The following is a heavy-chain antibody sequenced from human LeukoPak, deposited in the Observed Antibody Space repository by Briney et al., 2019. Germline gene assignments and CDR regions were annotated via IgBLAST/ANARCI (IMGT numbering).Heavy chain of an antibody. V-gene: IGHV1-46*01. D-gene: IGHD3-16*01. J-gene: IGHJ6*03. CDR1: GYTFTSYY. CDR3: ARAGLGIHYYMDV. CDR2: INPSGGST. Sequence: GASVKVSCKASGYTFTSYYMHWVRQAPGQGLEWMGIINPSGGSTSYAQKFQGRVTMTRDTSTSTVYMELNSLRSEDTAVYYCARAGLGIHYYMDVWGKGTTVTVSS.